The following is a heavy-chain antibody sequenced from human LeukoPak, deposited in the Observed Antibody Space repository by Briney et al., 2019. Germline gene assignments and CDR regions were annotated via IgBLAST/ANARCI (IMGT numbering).Heavy chain of an antibody. V-gene: IGHV5-10-1*01. CDR2: IDPSDSYT. CDR3: ARGERSLDY. Sequence: NRGESLKISCKGSGYIFTNYWISWVRQMPGKGLEWMGRIDPSDSYTNYSPSFQGHATISADKSIRTAYLQWSSLRASDTAIYYCARGERSLDYWGQGTLVTVSS. J-gene: IGHJ4*02. D-gene: IGHD3-10*01. CDR1: GYIFTNYW.